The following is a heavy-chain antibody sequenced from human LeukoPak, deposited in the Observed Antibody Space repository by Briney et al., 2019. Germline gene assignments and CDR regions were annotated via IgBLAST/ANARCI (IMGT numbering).Heavy chain of an antibody. CDR3: AKDALPYYYDSSPPAHFDY. CDR1: GFTFSSYA. Sequence: GGSLRLSCAASGFTFSSYAMSWVRQAPGKGLEWVSLISSSGGSTYYADSVKGRFTISRDNSKNTLYVQMSSLRAEDTAAYYCAKDALPYYYDSSPPAHFDYWGQGTLVTVSS. V-gene: IGHV3-23*01. D-gene: IGHD3-22*01. J-gene: IGHJ4*02. CDR2: ISSSGGST.